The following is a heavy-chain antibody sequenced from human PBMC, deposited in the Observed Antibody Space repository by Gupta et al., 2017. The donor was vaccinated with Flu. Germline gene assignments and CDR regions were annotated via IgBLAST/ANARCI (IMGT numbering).Heavy chain of an antibody. Sequence: SSISSSRSYIYYADSVKGRFTISRDNAKNSLYLQMNSLRAEDTAVYYCATSGGMTTKVYWGQGTLVTVSS. CDR3: ATSGGMTTKVY. D-gene: IGHD4-17*01. V-gene: IGHV3-21*01. J-gene: IGHJ4*02. CDR2: ISSSRSYI.